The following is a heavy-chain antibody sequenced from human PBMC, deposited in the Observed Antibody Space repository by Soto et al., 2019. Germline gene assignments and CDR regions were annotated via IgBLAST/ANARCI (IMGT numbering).Heavy chain of an antibody. V-gene: IGHV3-74*01. CDR1: GFTFSSYW. J-gene: IGHJ4*02. CDR2: ISSDGSST. CDR3: VRTSLVVAAATREDY. Sequence: EVQLVESGGGLVQPGGSLRLFCAASGFTFSSYWMHWVRQAPGKGLVWVSRISSDGSSTSYADSVKGRFTISRDNAKNTLYLQMNSLRAEDTAVYYCVRTSLVVAAATREDYWGQGTLVTVSS. D-gene: IGHD2-15*01.